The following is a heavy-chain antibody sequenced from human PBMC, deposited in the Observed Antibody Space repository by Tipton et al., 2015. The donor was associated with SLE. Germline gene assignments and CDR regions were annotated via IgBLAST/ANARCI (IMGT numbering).Heavy chain of an antibody. Sequence: TLSLTCTVSGGSISSSDYYWGWIRQPPGKGLEWIGSIYSSGRTVSNPSLESRVTISVDSSKSQFSLKLSSVTAADTGVYYCVRVRGGYRADAFDIWGQGTRVTVSS. D-gene: IGHD5-18*01. V-gene: IGHV4-39*07. CDR2: IYSSGRT. CDR3: VRVRGGYRADAFDI. J-gene: IGHJ3*02. CDR1: GGSISSSDYY.